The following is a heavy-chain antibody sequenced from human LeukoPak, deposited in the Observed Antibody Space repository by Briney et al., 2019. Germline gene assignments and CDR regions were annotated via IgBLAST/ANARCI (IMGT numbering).Heavy chain of an antibody. CDR2: IRSRSNGGTV. Sequence: PGGSLRLSCAVSGFTVSDAWLSWVRQTPGKGLEWVGRIRSRSNGGTVDYAAPVKGRFSISRDDSKNTLILQMNRLRSEDTAFYYCTTDPYCGDDCYQDYWGQGTLVTDSS. J-gene: IGHJ4*02. D-gene: IGHD2-21*02. CDR3: TTDPYCGDDCYQDY. CDR1: GFTVSDAW. V-gene: IGHV3-15*01.